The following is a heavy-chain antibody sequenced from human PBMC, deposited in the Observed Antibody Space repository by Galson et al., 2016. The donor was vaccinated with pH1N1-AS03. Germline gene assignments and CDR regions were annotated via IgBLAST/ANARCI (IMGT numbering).Heavy chain of an antibody. CDR2: FNPSTGST. CDR1: GYSFSDYY. V-gene: IGHV1-2*06. D-gene: IGHD3-22*01. Sequence: SVKVSCKASGYSFSDYYIHWVRQAPGLGLDWMGRFNPSTGSTKYAQQFLGRFTMTRDTSISTAYMELSRLTSDDTAVYYCSRQPSFYDTTGLPDAFDIWGQETTVTVSS. J-gene: IGHJ3*02. CDR3: SRQPSFYDTTGLPDAFDI.